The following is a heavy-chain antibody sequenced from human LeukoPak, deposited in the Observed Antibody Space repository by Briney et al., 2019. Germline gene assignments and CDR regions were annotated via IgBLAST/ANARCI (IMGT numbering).Heavy chain of an antibody. D-gene: IGHD2-2*01. CDR2: IYYSGST. CDR1: GGSISGSNYY. J-gene: IGHJ6*03. V-gene: IGHV4-61*05. CDR3: ARTTEGYCSSASCFGFSYSYYMDV. Sequence: SETLSLTCTVSGGSISGSNYYWGWIRQPPGKGLEWIGYIYYSGSTNHNPSLKSRVTISVDTSKNQFSLKLSSVIAADTAVYYCARTTEGYCSSASCFGFSYSYYMDVWGKGTTVTISS.